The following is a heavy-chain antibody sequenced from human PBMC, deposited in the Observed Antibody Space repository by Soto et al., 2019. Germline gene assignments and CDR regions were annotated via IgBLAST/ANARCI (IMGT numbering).Heavy chain of an antibody. CDR1: GGTFSSYT. J-gene: IGHJ6*02. V-gene: IGHV1-69*02. D-gene: IGHD2-8*01. CDR2: IIPILGIA. Sequence: QVQLVQSGAEVKKPGSSVKVSCKASGGTFSSYTISWVRQAPGQGLEWMGRIIPILGIANYAQKFQGRVPITADKSTSTAYMELSSLRSEDTAVYYCARVNEMAPYYCMDVWGQGTTVTVSS. CDR3: ARVNEMAPYYCMDV.